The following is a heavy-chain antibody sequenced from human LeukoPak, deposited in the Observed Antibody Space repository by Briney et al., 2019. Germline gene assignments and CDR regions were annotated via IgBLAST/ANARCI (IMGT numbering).Heavy chain of an antibody. Sequence: GGSPRLSCAASGFTFSSYAMHWVRQAPGKGLEWVAVISYDGSNKYYADSVKGRFTISRDNSKNTLYLQMNSLRAEDTAVYYCATDYYDSSGYYYNYWGQGTLVTVSS. J-gene: IGHJ4*02. CDR2: ISYDGSNK. CDR1: GFTFSSYA. D-gene: IGHD3-22*01. V-gene: IGHV3-30*04. CDR3: ATDYYDSSGYYYNY.